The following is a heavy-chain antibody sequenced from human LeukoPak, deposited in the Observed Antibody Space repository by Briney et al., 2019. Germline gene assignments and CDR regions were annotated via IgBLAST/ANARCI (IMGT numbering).Heavy chain of an antibody. CDR2: ISYDGSNK. CDR1: GFTFSSYG. J-gene: IGHJ6*03. CDR3: AKDAEYCSGGSCYFGGGMDV. V-gene: IGHV3-30*18. D-gene: IGHD2-15*01. Sequence: PGGSLRLSCAASGFTFSSYGMHWVRQAPGKGLEWVAVISYDGSNKYYADSVKGRFTISRDNSKNTLYLQMNSLRAEDTAVYYCAKDAEYCSGGSCYFGGGMDVWGKGTTVTVSS.